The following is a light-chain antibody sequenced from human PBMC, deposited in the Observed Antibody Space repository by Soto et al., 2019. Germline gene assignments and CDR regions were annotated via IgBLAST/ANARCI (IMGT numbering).Light chain of an antibody. CDR1: QSGAANY. J-gene: IGKJ3*01. Sequence: EVVLTESPGTLSLSPGERATLSCRASQSGAANYLAWYQQNRGQAPRLLIYGASNRATGIPARFSGSGSGTDFTLTISSLEPEDFAVYYCQQRSNWPPPFTFGPGTKVDIK. V-gene: IGKV3-11*01. CDR3: QQRSNWPPPFT. CDR2: GAS.